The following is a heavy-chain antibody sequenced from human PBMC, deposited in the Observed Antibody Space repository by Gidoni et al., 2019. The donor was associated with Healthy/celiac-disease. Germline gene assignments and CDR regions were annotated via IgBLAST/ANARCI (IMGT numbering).Heavy chain of an antibody. Sequence: QVQLQESGPGLVKPSETLSLTCTVPGGSISSYYWSWIRQPPGKGLEWIGYIYYSGSTNYNPSLKSRVTISVDTSKNQFSLKLSSVTAADTAVYYCARVAVVPAANYYYYMDVWGKGTTVTVSS. CDR2: IYYSGST. V-gene: IGHV4-59*01. D-gene: IGHD2-2*01. J-gene: IGHJ6*03. CDR1: GGSISSYY. CDR3: ARVAVVPAANYYYYMDV.